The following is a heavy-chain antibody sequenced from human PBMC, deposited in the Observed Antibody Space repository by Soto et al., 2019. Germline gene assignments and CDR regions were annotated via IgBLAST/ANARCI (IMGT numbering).Heavy chain of an antibody. CDR1: GGSISSGGYY. D-gene: IGHD6-13*01. CDR3: ARSAVPYSSSWYFDY. Sequence: SETLSLTCTVSGGSISSGGYYWSWIRQHPGKGLEWIGYIYYSGSTYYNPSLKSRVTISVDTSKNQFSLKLSSVTAADTAVYYCARSAVPYSSSWYFDYWGQGTLVTVSS. CDR2: IYYSGST. J-gene: IGHJ4*02. V-gene: IGHV4-31*03.